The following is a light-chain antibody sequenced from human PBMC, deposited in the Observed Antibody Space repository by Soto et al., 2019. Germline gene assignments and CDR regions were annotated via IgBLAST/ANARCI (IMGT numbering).Light chain of an antibody. CDR2: DAS. J-gene: IGKJ1*01. CDR1: QNINNY. Sequence: DIQMTQSPSSLSASVGDRVTITCQASQNINNYLNWYQQKPGRAPKLLIYDASNLEAGVPSRFRGSGSGTEFTLTISSLQPDDFATYYCHQYSSYSWTFGQGTKVDIK. V-gene: IGKV1-33*01. CDR3: HQYSSYSWT.